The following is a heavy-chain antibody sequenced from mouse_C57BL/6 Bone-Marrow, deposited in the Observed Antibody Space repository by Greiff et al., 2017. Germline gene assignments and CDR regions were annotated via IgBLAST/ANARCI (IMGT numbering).Heavy chain of an antibody. CDR2: ISSGSSTI. CDR1: GFTFSDYG. Sequence: DVMLVESGGGLVKPGGSLKLSCAASGFTFSDYGMHWVRQAPEKGLEWVAYISSGSSTIYYADTVKGRFTISRNNAKNTLFLQMTILRSEDTAMYYCARGPWFAYWGQGTLVTVSA. J-gene: IGHJ3*01. CDR3: ARGPWFAY. V-gene: IGHV5-17*01.